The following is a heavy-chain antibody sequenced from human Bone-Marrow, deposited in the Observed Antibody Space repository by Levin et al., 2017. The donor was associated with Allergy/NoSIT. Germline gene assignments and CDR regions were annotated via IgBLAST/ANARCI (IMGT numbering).Heavy chain of an antibody. V-gene: IGHV4-59*01. Sequence: GSLRLSCTVSGASISSFYWSWIRQSPGKGLEWIGYSHYSESTDYNPSLKSRVTISVGTSKNQFFLTLRSVTEADTAVYYCTRGSTGAFGPWGQGTLVTVSS. CDR2: SHYSEST. CDR3: TRGSTGAFGP. CDR1: GASISSFY. D-gene: IGHD1-26*01. J-gene: IGHJ5*02.